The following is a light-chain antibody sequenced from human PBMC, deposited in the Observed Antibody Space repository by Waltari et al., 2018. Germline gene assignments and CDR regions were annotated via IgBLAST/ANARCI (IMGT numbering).Light chain of an antibody. CDR2: GAS. CDR3: HQSHSAPWT. V-gene: IGKV1-39*01. J-gene: IGKJ1*01. CDR1: QSVHTY. Sequence: DLQMTQSPSSLSASVGERVTISCRASQSVHTYLNWYQQKPGKAPTSLIYGASSLQSGVPARFSGSGSGTDFTLTISGLQPEDFAVYFCHQSHSAPWTFGQGTKVEMK.